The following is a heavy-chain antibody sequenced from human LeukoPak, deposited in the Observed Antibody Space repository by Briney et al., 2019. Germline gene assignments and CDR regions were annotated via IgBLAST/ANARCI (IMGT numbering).Heavy chain of an antibody. CDR2: IWYDGSNK. CDR3: VRGQGGPAG. J-gene: IGHJ4*02. V-gene: IGHV3-33*01. CDR1: GFTFSSYG. D-gene: IGHD1-14*01. Sequence: GGSLRLSCAASGFTFSSYGMHWVRQAPGKGLEWVAVIWYDGSNKYYADSVKGRFTVSRDNAKNVLYLQMNSLRVEDTATYYCVRGQGGPAGWGQGTLVTVSS.